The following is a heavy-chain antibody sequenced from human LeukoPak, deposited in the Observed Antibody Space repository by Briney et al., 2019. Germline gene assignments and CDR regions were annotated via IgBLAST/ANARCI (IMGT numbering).Heavy chain of an antibody. Sequence: GGSLRLSCVASGFTFSSYAMSWVRQAPRKGLEWVSGISGSGGSAYYADSVKGRFTISRDNSKNTLYLQMNSLRAEDTAVYYCAKRRADSTMYSGNDYWGQGTLVTVSS. CDR2: ISGSGGSA. V-gene: IGHV3-23*01. D-gene: IGHD1-26*01. CDR3: AKRRADSTMYSGNDY. J-gene: IGHJ4*02. CDR1: GFTFSSYA.